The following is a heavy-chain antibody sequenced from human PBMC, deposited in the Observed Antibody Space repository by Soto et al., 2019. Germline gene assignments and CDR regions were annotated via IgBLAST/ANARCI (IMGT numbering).Heavy chain of an antibody. CDR1: GVSISSSSYY. CDR2: IYYSGST. CDR3: AQGGVRMDV. J-gene: IGHJ6*02. V-gene: IGHV4-39*07. Sequence: SETLSLTCTVSGVSISSSSYYWGWVRQPPGKGLEWIGSIYYSGSTYYNPSLKSRVTISEDTSMNQFSLRLSSVTAADTAVYYCAQGGVRMDVWGQGTTVTVSS. D-gene: IGHD3-16*01.